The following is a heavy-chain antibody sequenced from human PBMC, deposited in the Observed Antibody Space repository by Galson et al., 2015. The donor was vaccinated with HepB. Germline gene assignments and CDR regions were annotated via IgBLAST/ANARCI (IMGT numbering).Heavy chain of an antibody. CDR2: MNPNSGNT. V-gene: IGHV1-8*01. Sequence: SVKVSCKASGYTFTSYDINWVRQATGQGLEWMGWMNPNSGNTGYAQKLQGRVTMTTDTSTSTAYMELRSLRSDDTAVYYCARVRGGTMGANYGMDVWGQGTTVTVSS. J-gene: IGHJ6*02. CDR3: ARVRGGTMGANYGMDV. D-gene: IGHD2-15*01. CDR1: GYTFTSYD.